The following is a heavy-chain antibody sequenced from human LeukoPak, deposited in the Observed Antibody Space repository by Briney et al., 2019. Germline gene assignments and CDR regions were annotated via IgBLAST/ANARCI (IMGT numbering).Heavy chain of an antibody. CDR3: ALGSRGVMTDWFDL. J-gene: IGHJ5*02. D-gene: IGHD3-10*01. CDR2: IIPMFGTA. V-gene: IGHV1-69*01. CDR1: GGTFNNYA. Sequence: SVKVSCKASGGTFNNYAISWVRQAPGQGLEWMGGIIPMFGTANYAQKYQGRVTITADESTSTAHIELSSLRSEDTAMYYCALGSRGVMTDWFDLWGQGTLVTVSS.